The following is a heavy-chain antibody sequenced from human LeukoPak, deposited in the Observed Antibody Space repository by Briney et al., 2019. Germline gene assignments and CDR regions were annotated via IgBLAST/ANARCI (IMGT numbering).Heavy chain of an antibody. V-gene: IGHV3-30*02. CDR2: IRYDGSNK. Sequence: GGSLRLSCAASGFTFSSYGMHWVRQAAGKGLEWVAFIRYDGSNKYYADSVKGRFTISRDNSKKTLYLQMNSLRAEDTAVYYCVSGYSPIHYYYMDVWGKGTTVTISS. CDR1: GFTFSSYG. D-gene: IGHD5-18*01. CDR3: VSGYSPIHYYYMDV. J-gene: IGHJ6*03.